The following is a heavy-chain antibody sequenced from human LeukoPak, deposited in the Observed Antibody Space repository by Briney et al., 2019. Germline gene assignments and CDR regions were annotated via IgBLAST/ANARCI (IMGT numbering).Heavy chain of an antibody. CDR3: ARLTGYCSSTSCYTRFDY. J-gene: IGHJ4*02. V-gene: IGHV4-39*01. D-gene: IGHD2-2*02. CDR2: IYYSGST. CDR1: GFTFSTYG. Sequence: PGGSLRLSCAASGFTFSTYGMHWVRQAPGKGLEWIGSIYYSGSTYYNPSLKSRVTISVDTSKNQFSLKLSSVTAADTAVYYCARLTGYCSSTSCYTRFDYWGQGTLVTVSS.